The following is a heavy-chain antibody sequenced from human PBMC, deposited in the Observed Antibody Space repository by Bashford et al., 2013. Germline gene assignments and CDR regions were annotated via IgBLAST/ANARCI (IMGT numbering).Heavy chain of an antibody. V-gene: IGHV3-30-3*01. CDR2: ILSDGSNK. Sequence: GGSLRLSCAASGFTFRSFKMHWVRQAPGKGLEWVAAILSDGSNKYYADSVKGRFTISRDNSENTVSLQIHSLRGDDTAVYYCATVTTPNDYWGQGTLVTVSS. J-gene: IGHJ4*02. D-gene: IGHD4-17*01. CDR1: GFTFRSFK. CDR3: ATVTTPNDY.